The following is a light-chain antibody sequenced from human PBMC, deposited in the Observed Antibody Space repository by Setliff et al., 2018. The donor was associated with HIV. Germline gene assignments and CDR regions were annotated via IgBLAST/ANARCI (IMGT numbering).Light chain of an antibody. J-gene: IGLJ1*01. CDR2: NND. CDR1: HSNIGSNT. V-gene: IGLV1-44*01. CDR3: ASWDVGLNAFYV. Sequence: QSVLTQTPSTSGTPGHRVIISCSGSHSNIGSNTVNWFQQFPGTAPKLLIYNNDQRPSGVPDRFSVSKSGTSASLAISGLQSEDEAEYYCASWDVGLNAFYVFGTGTKGTVL.